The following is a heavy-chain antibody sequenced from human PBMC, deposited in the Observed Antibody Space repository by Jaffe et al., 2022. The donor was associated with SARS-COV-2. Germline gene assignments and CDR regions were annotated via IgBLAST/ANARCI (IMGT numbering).Heavy chain of an antibody. J-gene: IGHJ4*02. CDR3: VRIAPDILTGYHFDY. D-gene: IGHD3-9*01. Sequence: QVQLVESGGGVVQPERSLRLSCAASGFTFSSYAMHWVRQAPGKGLEWVAAISYDGSKKYYADSVKGRFTGSRDNSKNTLYLQINSLRTEDTAVYYCVRIAPDILTGYHFDYWGQGTLVTVSS. CDR1: GFTFSSYA. V-gene: IGHV3-30*04. CDR2: ISYDGSKK.